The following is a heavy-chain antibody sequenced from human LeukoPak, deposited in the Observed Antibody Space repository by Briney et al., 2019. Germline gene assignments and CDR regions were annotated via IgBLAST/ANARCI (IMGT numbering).Heavy chain of an antibody. CDR1: GFTFSSYA. D-gene: IGHD3-22*01. CDR3: AKSPSGYYFGNLDY. J-gene: IGHJ4*02. CDR2: ISGSGGST. Sequence: GGSLRLSCAASGFTFSSYAMRWVRQAPGKGLEWVSAISGSGGSTYYADAVKGRFTISRDNSKNTLYLQMNSLRAEDTAVYYCAKSPSGYYFGNLDYWGQGTLVTVSS. V-gene: IGHV3-23*01.